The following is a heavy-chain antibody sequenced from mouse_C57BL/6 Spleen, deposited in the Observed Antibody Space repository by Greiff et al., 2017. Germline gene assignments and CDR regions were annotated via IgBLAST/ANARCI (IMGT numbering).Heavy chain of an antibody. CDR3: ARGGAYYSNPYAMDD. CDR2: INYDGSST. V-gene: IGHV5-16*01. Sequence: EVKVVESEGGLVQPGSSMKLSCTASGFTFSDYYMAWVRQVPEKGLEWVANINYDGSSTYYLDSLKSRFIISRDNAKNILYLQMSSLKSEDTATYYCARGGAYYSNPYAMDDWGQGTSVTVSS. CDR1: GFTFSDYY. J-gene: IGHJ4*01. D-gene: IGHD2-5*01.